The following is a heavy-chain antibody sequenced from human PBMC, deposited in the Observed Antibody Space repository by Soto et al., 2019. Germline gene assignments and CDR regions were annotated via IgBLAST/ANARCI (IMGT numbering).Heavy chain of an antibody. CDR2: ISQSSTPI. CDR1: GFTFSDYY. CDR3: ARWSSAFDY. Sequence: QVQVVESGGGLVQPGGSLRLSCAASGFTFSDYYMGWVRQAPGKGLEWVSYISQSSTPIHYVHSVRGRFTISRDNAKNSLFLQMSSLRAEDTAMYYCARWSSAFDYWGQGTLVTVSS. J-gene: IGHJ4*02. V-gene: IGHV3-11*01.